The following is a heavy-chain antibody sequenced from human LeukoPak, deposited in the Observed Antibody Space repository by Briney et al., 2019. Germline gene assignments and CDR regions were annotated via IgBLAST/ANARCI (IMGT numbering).Heavy chain of an antibody. V-gene: IGHV3-30*02. Sequence: PGGSLRLSCAASGFTFSSYGMHWVRQAPGKGLEWVSFIRYDGSNEYYADSVRGRFTISRDNSKNTLYLQMNSLRAEDTAVYYCAKMQLGVTTPFDYWGQGTLVTVSS. D-gene: IGHD4-17*01. CDR2: IRYDGSNE. CDR1: GFTFSSYG. J-gene: IGHJ4*02. CDR3: AKMQLGVTTPFDY.